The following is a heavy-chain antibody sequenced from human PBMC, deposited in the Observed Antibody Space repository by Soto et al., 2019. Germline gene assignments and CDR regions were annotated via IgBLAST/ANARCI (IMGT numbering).Heavy chain of an antibody. CDR1: GVSFSGFS. D-gene: IGHD6-13*01. V-gene: IGHV4-34*01. Sequence: QVQLQQWGAGLLKPSETLSLTCAVYGVSFSGFSWSWIRQPPGKGLEWIGEINHSGSTNYNPSFKSRVTNSEDTAKNQFSLKLSSVAAADTAVYYCARGRKVYTSTSYVDWGQGTLVTVSS. CDR2: INHSGST. CDR3: ARGRKVYTSTSYVD. J-gene: IGHJ4*02.